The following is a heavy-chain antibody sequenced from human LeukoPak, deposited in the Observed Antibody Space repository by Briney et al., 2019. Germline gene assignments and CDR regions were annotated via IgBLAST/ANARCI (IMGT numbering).Heavy chain of an antibody. V-gene: IGHV1-69*05. D-gene: IGHD2-15*01. CDR3: ASPLWYCSGGSCYSDY. CDR1: GGTFSSYA. CDR2: IIPLFGTA. Sequence: SVKVSCKASGGTFSSYAISWVRQAPGHGLEWMGRIIPLFGTANYAQKFQGRVTITTDESTSTAYMELSSLRSEDTAVYYCASPLWYCSGGSCYSDYWGQGTLVTVSS. J-gene: IGHJ4*02.